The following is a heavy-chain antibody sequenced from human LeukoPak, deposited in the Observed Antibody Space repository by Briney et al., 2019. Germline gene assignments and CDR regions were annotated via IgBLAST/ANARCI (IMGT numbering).Heavy chain of an antibody. D-gene: IGHD1-26*01. Sequence: ASVKVSCKASGYTFTSYDINWVRQATGQGLEWMGWMNPNSGNTGYTQKFQGRVTMTRNTSISTAYMELTSLRSDDPAVYYCARGPPWDYYYYYGMDVWGQGTTVPVSS. CDR3: ARGPPWDYYYYYGMDV. CDR1: GYTFTSYD. V-gene: IGHV1-8*01. CDR2: MNPNSGNT. J-gene: IGHJ6*02.